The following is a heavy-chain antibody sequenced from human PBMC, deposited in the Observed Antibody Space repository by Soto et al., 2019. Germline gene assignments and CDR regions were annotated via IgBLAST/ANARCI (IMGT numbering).Heavy chain of an antibody. D-gene: IGHD3-22*01. V-gene: IGHV4-31*03. CDR1: GGSISSGGYY. CDR3: ARVPLVVAPGAFDI. CDR2: IYYSGST. J-gene: IGHJ3*02. Sequence: QVQLQESGPGLVKPSQTLSLTCTVSGGSISSGGYYWSWIRQHPGKGLEWIGYIYYSGSTYYNPSLKSRVTISVDTSKNQFSLKLSAVTAADTAVYYCARVPLVVAPGAFDIWGQGTMVTVSS.